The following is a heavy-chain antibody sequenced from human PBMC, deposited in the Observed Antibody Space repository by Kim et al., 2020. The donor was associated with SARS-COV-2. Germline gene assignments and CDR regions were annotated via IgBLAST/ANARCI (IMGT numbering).Heavy chain of an antibody. CDR3: AKEIVYGYSSSWYPLDY. V-gene: IGHV3-23*01. J-gene: IGHJ4*02. Sequence: RGSLRLSCAASGFTFSSYAMSWVRQAPGKGLEWVSAISGSGGSTYYADSVKGRFTISRYNSKNTLYLQMNSLRAEDTAVYYCAKEIVYGYSSSWYPLDYWGQGTLVTVSS. CDR1: GFTFSSYA. D-gene: IGHD6-13*01. CDR2: ISGSGGST.